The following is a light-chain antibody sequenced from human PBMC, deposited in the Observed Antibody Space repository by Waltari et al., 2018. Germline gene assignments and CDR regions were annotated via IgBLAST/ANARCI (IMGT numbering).Light chain of an antibody. V-gene: IGKV1-33*01. J-gene: IGKJ5*01. Sequence: DIQMTQSPSSLSASVGDRVTITCQASQDISNYLNWYQQKPGKAPKLLIYDASNLETGVPFRFSGSGSGTDFTFTISSLQPEDIATYYCQQYDNLPITFGQGTRLEIK. CDR3: QQYDNLPIT. CDR2: DAS. CDR1: QDISNY.